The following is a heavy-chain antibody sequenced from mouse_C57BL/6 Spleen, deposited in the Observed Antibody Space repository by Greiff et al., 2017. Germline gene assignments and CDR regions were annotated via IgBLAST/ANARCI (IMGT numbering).Heavy chain of an antibody. D-gene: IGHD2-14*01. J-gene: IGHJ3*01. V-gene: IGHV1-52*01. CDR3: SRAAYYRYYSWFAY. Sequence: QVQLQQPGAELVRPGSSVKLSCKASGYTFTSYWMHWVKQRPIQGLEWIGNIDPSDSETNYNQKFKDKATLTVEKSSSTAYMQLSSLTSEDSAVYYCSRAAYYRYYSWFAYWGQGTLVTVAA. CDR2: IDPSDSET. CDR1: GYTFTSYW.